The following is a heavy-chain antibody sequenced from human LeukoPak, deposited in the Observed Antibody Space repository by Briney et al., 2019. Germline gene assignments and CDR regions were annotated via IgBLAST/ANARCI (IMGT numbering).Heavy chain of an antibody. CDR2: IYSGGSP. Sequence: GGSLRLSCAASGFTVSTNYMSWVRHSPGKGLEWVSVIYSGGSPYYADSVKGRFTISRDNSKNTLYLQMNSLRVEDTAMYYCARKLGTVDDYWGQGTLVTVSS. CDR3: ARKLGTVDDY. D-gene: IGHD7-27*01. V-gene: IGHV3-53*01. CDR1: GFTVSTNY. J-gene: IGHJ4*02.